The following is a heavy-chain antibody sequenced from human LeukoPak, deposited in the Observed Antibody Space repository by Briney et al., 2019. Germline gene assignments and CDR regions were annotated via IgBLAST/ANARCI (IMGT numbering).Heavy chain of an antibody. CDR2: IYSGGST. CDR3: ARDRTVGWFGP. Sequence: PGGSLRLSCAASGFTVSNTYMSWVRQAPGKGLEWVSIIYSGGSTYYADSVKGRFTISRDNSKNTLYPQMNSLRAEDTAVYYCARDRTVGWFGPWGQGTLVTVSS. CDR1: GFTVSNTY. V-gene: IGHV3-53*01. J-gene: IGHJ5*02. D-gene: IGHD4-11*01.